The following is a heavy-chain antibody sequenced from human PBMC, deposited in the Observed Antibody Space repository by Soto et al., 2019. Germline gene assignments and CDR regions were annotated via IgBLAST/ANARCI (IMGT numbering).Heavy chain of an antibody. D-gene: IGHD2-2*01. CDR3: ARGGCSSTSCYDYYGMDV. V-gene: IGHV1-69*13. CDR2: IIPIFGTA. J-gene: IGHJ6*02. CDR1: GGTFSSYA. Sequence: GASVKVSCKASGGTFSSYAISWVRQAPGQGLEWMGGIIPIFGTANYAQKFQGRVTITADESTSTAYMELSSLRSEDTAVYYCARGGCSSTSCYDYYGMDVWGQGTTVTVSS.